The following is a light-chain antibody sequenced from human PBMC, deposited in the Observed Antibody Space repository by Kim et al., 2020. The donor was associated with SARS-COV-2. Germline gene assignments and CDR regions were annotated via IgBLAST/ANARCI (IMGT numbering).Light chain of an antibody. CDR2: DVS. CDR1: SSDVGGSNY. Sequence: QSALTQPASVSGSPGQSITISCTGTSSDVGGSNYVSWYQQHPGTAPKLMIYDVSKRPSGVSHRFSGSKSGNTASLTISGLQAEDEADYYCRSYTSSSTQVFGGGTQLTVL. V-gene: IGLV2-14*03. CDR3: RSYTSSSTQV. J-gene: IGLJ2*01.